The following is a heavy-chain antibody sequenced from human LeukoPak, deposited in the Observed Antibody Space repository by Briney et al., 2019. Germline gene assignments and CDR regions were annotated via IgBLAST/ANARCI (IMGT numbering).Heavy chain of an antibody. Sequence: SDTLSLTCTVSGGYLHTYYWAWIRQPAGKGLEWVGRANVGGHRDYNPSLKSRVSMSIDESANQFSLSLMSVTAADTAVYYCARDREHGYGSDFGHWGQGILVTVSA. CDR2: ANVGGHR. D-gene: IGHD3-10*01. CDR3: ARDREHGYGSDFGH. V-gene: IGHV4-4*07. CDR1: GGYLHTYY. J-gene: IGHJ4*02.